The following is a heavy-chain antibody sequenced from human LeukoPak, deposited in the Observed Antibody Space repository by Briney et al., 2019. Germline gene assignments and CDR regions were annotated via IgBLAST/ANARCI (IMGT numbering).Heavy chain of an antibody. CDR2: ISSSGSTI. Sequence: PGGSLRLSCAASGFTFSSYEMNWVRQAPGKGLEWVSYISSSGSTIYYADSVKGRFTISRDNAKNSLYLQMNSLRAEDTAVYYCARGRDFGENFDYWGQGTLVTVSS. CDR1: GFTFSSYE. CDR3: ARGRDFGENFDY. J-gene: IGHJ4*02. D-gene: IGHD3-10*01. V-gene: IGHV3-48*03.